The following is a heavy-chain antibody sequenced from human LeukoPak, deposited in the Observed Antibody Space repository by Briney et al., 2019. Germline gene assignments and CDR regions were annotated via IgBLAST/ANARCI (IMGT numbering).Heavy chain of an antibody. D-gene: IGHD3-22*01. CDR3: ASEVYYYDSSRMAEYFQH. Sequence: SVKVSCKASGGTFSSYAISWVRQAPGQGLEWMGRIIPIFGTANYAQEFQGRVTITTDESTSTAYMELSSLRSEDTAVYYCASEVYYYDSSRMAEYFQHWGQGTLVTVSS. CDR2: IIPIFGTA. CDR1: GGTFSSYA. V-gene: IGHV1-69*05. J-gene: IGHJ1*01.